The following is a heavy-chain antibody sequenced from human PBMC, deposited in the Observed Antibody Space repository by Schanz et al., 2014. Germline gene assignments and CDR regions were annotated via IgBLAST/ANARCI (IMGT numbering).Heavy chain of an antibody. CDR2: IGTAGDT. CDR3: ARERRHCSGSSCLAFDY. J-gene: IGHJ4*02. Sequence: EVQLVESGGGLVQPGGSLRLSCAASGFSIRNHDMHWVRQATGAGLEWVSAIGTAGDTFYLDSVKGRCSISRENAKNSLYLQMNSLRAGAAAVYYYARERRHCSGSSCLAFDYWGQGTLVTVSS. V-gene: IGHV3-13*04. D-gene: IGHD2-15*01. CDR1: GFSIRNHD.